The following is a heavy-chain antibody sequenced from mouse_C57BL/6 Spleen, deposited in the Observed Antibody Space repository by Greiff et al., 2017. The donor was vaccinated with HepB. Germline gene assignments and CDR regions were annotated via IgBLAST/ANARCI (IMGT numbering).Heavy chain of an antibody. CDR1: GYTFTSYW. CDR2: IDPNSGGT. D-gene: IGHD2-5*01. V-gene: IGHV1-72*01. CDR3: ARRDMGYSNYDYYAMDY. J-gene: IGHJ4*01. Sequence: VQLQQPGAELVKPGASVKLSCKASGYTFTSYWMHWVKQRPGRGLEWIGRIDPNSGGTKYNEKFKSKATLTVDKPSSTAYMQLSSLTSEDSAVYYGARRDMGYSNYDYYAMDYWGQGTSVTVSS.